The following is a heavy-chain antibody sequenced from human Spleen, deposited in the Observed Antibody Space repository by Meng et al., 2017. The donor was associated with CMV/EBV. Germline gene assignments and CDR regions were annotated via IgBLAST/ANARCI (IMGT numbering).Heavy chain of an antibody. CDR3: TRHAVRPYEVNY. V-gene: IGHV3-73*01. Sequence: GESLKISCAASGFTFSGSAMHWVRQASGKGLEWVGRIRSKANSYATAYAASVKGRFTISRDDSKNTAYLQMNSLKTEDTAVYYCTRHAVRPYEVNYWGQGTLVTVSS. D-gene: IGHD5-12*01. CDR1: GFTFSGSA. CDR2: IRSKANSYAT. J-gene: IGHJ4*02.